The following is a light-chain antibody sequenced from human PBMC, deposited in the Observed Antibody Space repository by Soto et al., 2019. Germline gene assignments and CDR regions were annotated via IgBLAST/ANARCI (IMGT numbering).Light chain of an antibody. CDR3: QQYNSYKRT. CDR1: QSISSW. V-gene: IGKV1-5*03. CDR2: KAS. J-gene: IGKJ1*01. Sequence: DIPMTQSPSTLSASVGDRVTITCRASQSISSWLAWYQQKPGKAPKLLIYKASSLESGVPSRFRGSGSGTEFTLTISSLQPDDFATYYCQQYNSYKRTFGQGTKVEIK.